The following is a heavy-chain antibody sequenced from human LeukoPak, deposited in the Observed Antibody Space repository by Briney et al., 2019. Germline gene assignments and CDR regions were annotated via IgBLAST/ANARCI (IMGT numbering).Heavy chain of an antibody. CDR3: ARVEYSYGQYYFDY. V-gene: IGHV1-2*02. J-gene: IGHJ4*02. D-gene: IGHD5-18*01. Sequence: ASVKVSCKASGYTFTGYYMYWVRQAPGQGLEWMGWTNPNSGGTNYAQKFQGRVTMTRDTSISTAYMELSRLRSDDTAVYYCARVEYSYGQYYFDYWGQGTLVTVSS. CDR2: TNPNSGGT. CDR1: GYTFTGYY.